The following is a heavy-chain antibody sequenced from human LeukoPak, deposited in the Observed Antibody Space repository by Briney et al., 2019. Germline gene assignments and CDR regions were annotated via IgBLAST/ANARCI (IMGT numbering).Heavy chain of an antibody. D-gene: IGHD3-10*02. CDR3: AELGITMIGGV. J-gene: IGHJ6*04. V-gene: IGHV3-23*01. Sequence: GGSLRLSCAASGFTFNTYGMSWVRQAPGKGLEWVSGISASGGSTYYADSVKGRFTISRDNAKNSLYLQMNSLRAEDTAVYYCAELGITMIGGVWGKGTTVTISS. CDR1: GFTFNTYG. CDR2: ISASGGST.